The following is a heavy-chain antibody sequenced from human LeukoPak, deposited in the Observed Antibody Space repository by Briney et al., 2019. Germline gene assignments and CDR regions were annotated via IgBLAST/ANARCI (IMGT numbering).Heavy chain of an antibody. D-gene: IGHD1-7*01. V-gene: IGHV3-33*01. CDR3: AREGLTGSTNWFDS. Sequence: GALELSWVGAGFHFHRFCIHWGRPAPGKGVGWVAVIWDDGGTKYYSDSVKGRFTISRDNSKSTLYLEMNSLRVEDTAVYYCAREGLTGSTNWFDSWGQGTLATVSS. CDR1: GFHFHRFC. CDR2: IWDDGGTK. J-gene: IGHJ5*01.